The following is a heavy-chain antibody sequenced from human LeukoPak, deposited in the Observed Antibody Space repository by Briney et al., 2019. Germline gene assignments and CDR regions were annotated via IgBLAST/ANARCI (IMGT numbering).Heavy chain of an antibody. J-gene: IGHJ6*03. D-gene: IGHD7-27*01. CDR2: ITFHGEIP. Sequence: GGSLTLSCAAPAFTFRGFIVHWVRQAPGKGLEWVSSITFHGEIPYYTGSVMGRFTISRDNARNTVSLQMSSLSPEDTAIYYCARRGDQGYMDVWGKGATVIVSS. CDR3: ARRGDQGYMDV. CDR1: AFTFRGFI. V-gene: IGHV3-23*01.